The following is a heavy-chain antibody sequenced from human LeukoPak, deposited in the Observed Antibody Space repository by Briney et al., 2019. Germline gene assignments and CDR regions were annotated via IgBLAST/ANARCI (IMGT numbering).Heavy chain of an antibody. V-gene: IGHV3-30*02. CDR2: IRYDGSNK. J-gene: IGHJ4*02. Sequence: GGSLRLSCAASGFTFSSYGMHWVRQAPGKGLEWVAFIRYDGSNKYYADSVKGRFTISRDNSKNTLYLQMNSLRAEDTAVYYCAKDRTQYSYGSPFDYWGQGTLVTVSS. CDR3: AKDRTQYSYGSPFDY. CDR1: GFTFSSYG. D-gene: IGHD5-18*01.